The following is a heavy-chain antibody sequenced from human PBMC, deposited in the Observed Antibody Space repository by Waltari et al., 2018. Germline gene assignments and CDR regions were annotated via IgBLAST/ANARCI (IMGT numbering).Heavy chain of an antibody. CDR2: IFSNDEK. J-gene: IGHJ4*02. Sequence: QVTLKESGPVLVKPTETLTLTCTVSGFSLSNARMGVSWIRQPPGKALEWLAHIFSNDEKSYSTSLKSRLTIAKATSKSQVVLTMTNMDPVDTATYYWARIGSGWYRGWALYYFDYWGQGTLVTVSS. CDR3: ARIGSGWYRGWALYYFDY. V-gene: IGHV2-26*01. CDR1: GFSLSNARMG. D-gene: IGHD6-19*01.